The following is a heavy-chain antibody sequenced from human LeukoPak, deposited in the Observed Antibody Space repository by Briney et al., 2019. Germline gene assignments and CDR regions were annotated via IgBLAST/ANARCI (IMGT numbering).Heavy chain of an antibody. CDR2: IYHSGST. J-gene: IGHJ4*02. D-gene: IGHD3-10*01. CDR1: GGYMSRGRYA. V-gene: IGHV4-30-2*01. CDR3: ARGSSGGSNYFDY. Sequence: TLSLTWACSGGYMSRGRYAARWIREPPGKGREGIGYIYHSGSTYYTPSLKSRVTISVDRSKNQFSLKLSSVTAADTAVYYCARGSSGGSNYFDYWGQGTLVTVSS.